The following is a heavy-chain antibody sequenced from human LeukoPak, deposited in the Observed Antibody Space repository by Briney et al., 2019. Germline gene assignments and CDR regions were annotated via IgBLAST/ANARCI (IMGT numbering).Heavy chain of an antibody. J-gene: IGHJ4*02. D-gene: IGHD4-17*01. CDR3: ARSRVTTGSRIDC. Sequence: PGGSLRLSCAASGFIFSTHTMNWVRQAPGKGLEWVASISSSSSYIYYADSVKGRFTISRDNAKNSLYLQMNSLRAEDPAVYYCARSRVTTGSRIDCWGQGTLVTVSS. CDR1: GFIFSTHT. CDR2: ISSSSSYI. V-gene: IGHV3-21*01.